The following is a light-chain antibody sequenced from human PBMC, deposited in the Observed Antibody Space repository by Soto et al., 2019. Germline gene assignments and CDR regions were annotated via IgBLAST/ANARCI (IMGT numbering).Light chain of an antibody. CDR3: QSYDSSLSGLL. Sequence: QSVLTQPPSVSGAPGQRVTISCTGSSSNIGAGYDVHWYQQLPGTAPKLLIYGNSNRPSGVPDRFSGSKSGTSASLAITGLQAEDEADYYCQSYDSSLSGLLFGGGTKLTRP. CDR2: GNS. J-gene: IGLJ2*01. CDR1: SSNIGAGYD. V-gene: IGLV1-40*01.